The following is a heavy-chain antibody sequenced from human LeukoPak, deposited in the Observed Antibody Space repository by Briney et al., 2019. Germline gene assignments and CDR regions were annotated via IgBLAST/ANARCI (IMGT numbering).Heavy chain of an antibody. CDR3: ARSVEGYCSGGSCYSYYYYMDV. Sequence: PSETLSLTCTVSGGSISSYYWSWIRQPPGKGLEWIGYIYYSGSTNYNPSLKSRVTISVDTSKNQFSLKLSSVTAADTAVYYCARSVEGYCSGGSCYSYYYYMDVWGKGTTVTVSS. V-gene: IGHV4-59*01. CDR1: GGSISSYY. D-gene: IGHD2-15*01. J-gene: IGHJ6*03. CDR2: IYYSGST.